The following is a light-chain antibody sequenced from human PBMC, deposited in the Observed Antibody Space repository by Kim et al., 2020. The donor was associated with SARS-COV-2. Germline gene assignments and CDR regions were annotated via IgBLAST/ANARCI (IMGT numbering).Light chain of an antibody. J-gene: IGLJ2*01. CDR2: GKN. V-gene: IGLV3-19*01. CDR1: SLRRYY. CDR3: NSRDSSGNLVV. Sequence: SSELTQDPAVSVALGQTVRITCQGDSLRRYYASWYQQKPGQAPVLVIYGKNNRPSGIPDRFSGPSSGNTASLPITGAQAEDEADYYCNSRDSSGNLVVFG.